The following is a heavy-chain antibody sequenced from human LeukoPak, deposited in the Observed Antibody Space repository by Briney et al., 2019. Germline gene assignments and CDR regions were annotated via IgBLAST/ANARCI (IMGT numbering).Heavy chain of an antibody. J-gene: IGHJ3*02. CDR1: GFTFDDYG. Sequence: GGSLRLSCAASGFTFDDYGMSWVRQAPGKGLEWVSGINWNGGSTGYADSVKGRLTISRDNAKNSLYLQMNSLRAEDTALYYCARDAAYCGGDCYAFDIWGQGTMVTVSS. D-gene: IGHD2-21*02. CDR3: ARDAAYCGGDCYAFDI. V-gene: IGHV3-20*04. CDR2: INWNGGST.